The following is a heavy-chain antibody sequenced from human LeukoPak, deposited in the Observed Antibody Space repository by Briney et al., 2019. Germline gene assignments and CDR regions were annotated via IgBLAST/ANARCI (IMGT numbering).Heavy chain of an antibody. CDR3: ARGSLAGLRLENWFDP. Sequence: ASVKVSCKASGYTFTSYGISWVRQAPGQGLEWMGWISAYNGNTNYAQKLQGRVTMTTDTSTSTAYMELSSLRSEDTAVYYCARGSLAGLRLENWFDPWGQGTLVTVSS. CDR1: GYTFTSYG. D-gene: IGHD5-12*01. CDR2: ISAYNGNT. V-gene: IGHV1-18*01. J-gene: IGHJ5*02.